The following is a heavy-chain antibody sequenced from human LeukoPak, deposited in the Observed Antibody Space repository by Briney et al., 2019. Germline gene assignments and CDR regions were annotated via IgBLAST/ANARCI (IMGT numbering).Heavy chain of an antibody. CDR3: ARGGSTGWYSFDY. D-gene: IGHD6-19*01. CDR2: INWNGGST. V-gene: IGHV3-20*04. CDR1: GFTFSSYS. Sequence: GGSLRLSCAASGFTFSSYSMDWVRQAPGKGLEWVSGINWNGGSTGYADSVKGRFTISRDNAKNSLYLRMNSLRAEDTALYYCARGGSTGWYSFDYWGQGTLVTVSS. J-gene: IGHJ4*02.